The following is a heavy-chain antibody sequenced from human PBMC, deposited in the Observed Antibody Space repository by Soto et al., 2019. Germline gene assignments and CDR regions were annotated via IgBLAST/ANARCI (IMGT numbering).Heavy chain of an antibody. CDR1: GFTFSIYG. CDR2: ISYDGSNK. CDR3: XKDHSSGWYYYYYGMDV. J-gene: IGHJ6*02. V-gene: IGHV3-30*18. Sequence: GSLRLSCAASGFTFSIYGMHWVRQAPGKGLEWVAVISYDGSNKYYADSVKGRFTISRDNSKNTLYLQMNSLRAEDTAVYYCXKDHSSGWYYYYYGMDVWGQGTTVTVSS. D-gene: IGHD6-19*01.